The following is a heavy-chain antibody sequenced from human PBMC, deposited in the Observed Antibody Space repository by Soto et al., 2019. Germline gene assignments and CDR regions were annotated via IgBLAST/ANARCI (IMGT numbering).Heavy chain of an antibody. D-gene: IGHD3-3*01. V-gene: IGHV3-23*01. J-gene: IGHJ4*02. CDR2: ISGSGGST. Sequence: PGGSRRLSCAASGFTFSSYAMSWVRQAPGKGLEWVSAISGSGGSTYYADSVKGRVTISRDNSKNTLYLQMNSLRAEDTAVDYCAKGTRTYPSYSDYGAQGTLVLVSS. CDR1: GFTFSSYA. CDR3: AKGTRTYPSYSDY.